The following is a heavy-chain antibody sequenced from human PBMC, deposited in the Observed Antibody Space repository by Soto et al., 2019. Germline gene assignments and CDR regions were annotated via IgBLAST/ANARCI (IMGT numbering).Heavy chain of an antibody. V-gene: IGHV3-15*01. Sequence: GGSLRLSCAASGFTFSNAWMSWVRQAPGKGLEWAGRIKSKTDGGTTDYAAPVKGRFTISRDDSKNTLYLQMNSLKIEDTAVYYCTSRGYSYGYSMVDYWGQGTLVTVSS. J-gene: IGHJ4*02. CDR1: GFTFSNAW. CDR3: TSRGYSYGYSMVDY. D-gene: IGHD5-18*01. CDR2: IKSKTDGGTT.